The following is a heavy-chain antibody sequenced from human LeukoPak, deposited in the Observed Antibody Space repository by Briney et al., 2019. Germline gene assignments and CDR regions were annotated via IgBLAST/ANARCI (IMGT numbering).Heavy chain of an antibody. J-gene: IGHJ4*02. CDR1: GGSVSSGSYY. CDR2: IYYSGST. Sequence: SETLSLTCTVSGGSVSSGSYYWSWIRQPPGKGLEWIGYIYYSGSTNYNPSLKSRVTISVDTSKNQFSLKLSSVTAADTAVYYCAREPTSYYFDYWGQGTLVTVSS. V-gene: IGHV4-61*01. CDR3: AREPTSYYFDY. D-gene: IGHD3-16*02.